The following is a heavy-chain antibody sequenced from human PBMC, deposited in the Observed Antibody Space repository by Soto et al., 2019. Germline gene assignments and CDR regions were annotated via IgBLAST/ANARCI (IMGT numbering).Heavy chain of an antibody. V-gene: IGHV4-34*01. CDR3: ARGGGSTLYDVWSSQAHSGAFDI. D-gene: IGHD3-3*01. CDR2: INHSGST. J-gene: IGHJ3*02. CDR1: GGSFSGYY. Sequence: SETLSLTCAVYGGSFSGYYWSWIRQPPGKGLEWIGEINHSGSTNYNPSLKSRVTLSVDTSKNQFSLKLSSVTSADTAVYYCARGGGSTLYDVWSSQAHSGAFDIWGQGTMVTVSS.